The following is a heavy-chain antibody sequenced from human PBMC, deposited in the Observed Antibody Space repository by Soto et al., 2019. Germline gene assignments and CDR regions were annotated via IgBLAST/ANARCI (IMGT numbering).Heavy chain of an antibody. CDR1: GFTFSSYG. J-gene: IGHJ4*02. V-gene: IGHV3-30*18. D-gene: IGHD2-21*02. CDR3: AKDGTVGMTYYFDY. CDR2: ISYDGSNK. Sequence: GGSLRLSCAASGFTFSSYGMHWVRQAPGKGLEWVAVISYDGSNKYYADSVKGRFTISRDNSKNTLYLQMNSLRAEDTAVYYCAKDGTVGMTYYFDYWGQGTLVTVSS.